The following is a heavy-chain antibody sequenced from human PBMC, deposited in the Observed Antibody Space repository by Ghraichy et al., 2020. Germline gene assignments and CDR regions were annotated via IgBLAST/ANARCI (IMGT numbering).Heavy chain of an antibody. J-gene: IGHJ6*02. CDR1: GGSISSYY. Sequence: SETPSLTCTVSGGSISSYYWSWIRQPAGKGLEWIGRIYTSGSTNYNPSLKSRVTMSVDTSKNQFSLKLSSVTAADTAVYYCARGLDIVAFGSYYYGMDVWGQGTTVTVSS. CDR3: ARGLDIVAFGSYYYGMDV. V-gene: IGHV4-4*07. D-gene: IGHD5-12*01. CDR2: IYTSGST.